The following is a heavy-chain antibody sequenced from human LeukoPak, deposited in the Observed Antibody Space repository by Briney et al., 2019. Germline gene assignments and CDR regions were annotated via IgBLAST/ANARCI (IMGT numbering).Heavy chain of an antibody. CDR1: GFTFSDYI. Sequence: GGSLRLSCAASGFTFSDYIMSWVRQAPGKGLEWVSYITNGGSTIRHADSVKGRFTISRDNAKKTLYLQMNSLRAEDTAVYYCARSIGLTGGGVDVWGQGTTVTVSS. J-gene: IGHJ6*02. D-gene: IGHD3-9*01. V-gene: IGHV3-11*01. CDR2: ITNGGSTI. CDR3: ARSIGLTGGGVDV.